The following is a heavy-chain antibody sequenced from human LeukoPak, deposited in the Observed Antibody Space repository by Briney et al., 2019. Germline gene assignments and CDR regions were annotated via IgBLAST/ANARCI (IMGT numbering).Heavy chain of an antibody. V-gene: IGHV3-21*01. J-gene: IGHJ5*02. CDR2: ISSSSSYI. D-gene: IGHD2-2*01. CDR3: AREGIVVVPAAPRYNWFDP. Sequence: GGSLRLSCAASGFTFSSYSMNWVRQAPGKGLEWVSSISSSSSYIYYADSVKGRFTISRDNAKNSLYLQMSSLRAEDTAVYYCAREGIVVVPAAPRYNWFDPWGQGTLVTVSS. CDR1: GFTFSSYS.